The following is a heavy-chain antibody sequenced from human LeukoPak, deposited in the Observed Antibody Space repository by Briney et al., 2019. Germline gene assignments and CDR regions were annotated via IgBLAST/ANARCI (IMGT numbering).Heavy chain of an antibody. V-gene: IGHV1-8*01. CDR3: ARGQYYDSSGSVGGDY. Sequence: ASVKVSCKASGYTFTSYDINWVRQATGQGLEWMGRMNPNSGNTGYAQKFQGRVTMTRNTSISTAYMELSSLRSEDTAVYYCARGQYYDSSGSVGGDYWGQGTLVTVSS. D-gene: IGHD3-22*01. CDR1: GYTFTSYD. CDR2: MNPNSGNT. J-gene: IGHJ4*02.